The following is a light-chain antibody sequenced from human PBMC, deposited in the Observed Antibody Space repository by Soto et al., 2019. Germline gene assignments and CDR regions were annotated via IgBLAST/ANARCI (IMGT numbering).Light chain of an antibody. Sequence: EIVMTQSPATLSVSPGERATLSCRASQSVSSSLAWYQQKPGQAPRLLIYGASTRATGIPARFSGSGSGTEFTLTISSLQSEDFAVYYCQQHNNWPLTLGQGTRLDI. CDR1: QSVSSS. CDR2: GAS. V-gene: IGKV3-15*01. J-gene: IGKJ5*01. CDR3: QQHNNWPLT.